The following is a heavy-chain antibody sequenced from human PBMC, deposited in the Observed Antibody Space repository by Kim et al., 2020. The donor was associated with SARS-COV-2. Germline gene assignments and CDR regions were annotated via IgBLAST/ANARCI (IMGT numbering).Heavy chain of an antibody. Sequence: LKSRVTISVDTSKNQFSLKLSSVTAADTAVYYCARGWGSSSYYYYYGMDVWGQGTTVTVSS. CDR3: ARGWGSSSYYYYYGMDV. D-gene: IGHD6-6*01. J-gene: IGHJ6*02. V-gene: IGHV4-34*01.